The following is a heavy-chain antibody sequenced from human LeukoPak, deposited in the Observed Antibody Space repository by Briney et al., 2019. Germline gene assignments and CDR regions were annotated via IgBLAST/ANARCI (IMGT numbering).Heavy chain of an antibody. CDR1: GYTFTGYY. J-gene: IGHJ4*02. Sequence: ASVKVSCKASGYTFTGYYMHWVRQAPGQGLEWMGWMNPNSGNTGYAQKFQGRVTITRNTSISTAYMELSSLRSEDTAVYYCARGSYYPYYFDYWGQGTLVTVSS. V-gene: IGHV1-8*03. CDR3: ARGSYYPYYFDY. CDR2: MNPNSGNT. D-gene: IGHD1-26*01.